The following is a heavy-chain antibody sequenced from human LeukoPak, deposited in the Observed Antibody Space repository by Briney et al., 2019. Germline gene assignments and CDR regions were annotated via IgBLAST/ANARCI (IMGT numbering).Heavy chain of an antibody. J-gene: IGHJ4*02. Sequence: PGGSLRLSCLASGFTFSTYSLSWVRQAPGKGLEWVSAISGSDGTTYYADSVKGRFTISRDNSKYALSLQMNSLRAEDTAVYYCAKVDNWKYGHHDYWGQGTLVTVSS. V-gene: IGHV3-23*01. CDR1: GFTFSTYS. D-gene: IGHD1-1*01. CDR3: AKVDNWKYGHHDY. CDR2: ISGSDGTT.